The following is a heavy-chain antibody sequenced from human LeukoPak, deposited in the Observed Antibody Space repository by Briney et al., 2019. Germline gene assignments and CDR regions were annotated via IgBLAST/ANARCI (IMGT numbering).Heavy chain of an antibody. CDR3: AREGIEAAGAFDY. J-gene: IGHJ4*02. D-gene: IGHD6-13*01. CDR2: ISSSGSTI. Sequence: GGSLRLSCAASGFTFSTYWMNWVRQAPGKGLEWVSYISSSGSTIYYADSVKGRFTISRDNAKKSLYLQMNSLRAEDTAVYYCAREGIEAAGAFDYWGQGTLVTVSS. CDR1: GFTFSTYW. V-gene: IGHV3-48*04.